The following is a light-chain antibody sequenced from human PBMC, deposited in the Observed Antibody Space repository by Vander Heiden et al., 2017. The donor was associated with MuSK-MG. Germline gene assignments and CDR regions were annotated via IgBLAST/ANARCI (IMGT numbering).Light chain of an antibody. CDR3: QQDGSSLRT. J-gene: IGKJ2*02. CDR2: AAS. V-gene: IGKV3-20*01. Sequence: EIVLTQSPGTLSLSPGERATLSWYQHRPGQAPRLLIFAASSRATGIPARFSGSGSGTDFTLTISRLEPEDFAVYYCQQDGSSLRTFGQGTKLEIK.